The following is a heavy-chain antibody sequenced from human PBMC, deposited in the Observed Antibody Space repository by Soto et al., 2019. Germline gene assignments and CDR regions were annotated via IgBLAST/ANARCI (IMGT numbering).Heavy chain of an antibody. Sequence: GGSLRLSCAAAEFTISSYWMSWVRQAPGKGLEWVGIIWYDGSNKYYADSVKGRFTISRDSSKNTVYLQMDSLRVEDTAVYYCARDSPPIDYWSQGTLVTVSS. J-gene: IGHJ4*02. CDR3: ARDSPPIDY. CDR1: EFTISSYW. CDR2: IWYDGSNK. V-gene: IGHV3-33*08.